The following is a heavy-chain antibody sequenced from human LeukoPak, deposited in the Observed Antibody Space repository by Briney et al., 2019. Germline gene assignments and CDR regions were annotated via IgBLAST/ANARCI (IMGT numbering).Heavy chain of an antibody. CDR1: GFTFSSYG. D-gene: IGHD3-10*02. V-gene: IGHV3-23*01. CDR3: AELGITMIGGV. J-gene: IGHJ6*04. Sequence: GGSLRLSCAASGFTFSSYGMSWVRQAPGKGLEWVSAISGSGGSTYYADSVKGRFTISRDNSKNTLYLQMNSLRAEDTAVHYCAELGITMIGGVWGKGTTVTISS. CDR2: ISGSGGST.